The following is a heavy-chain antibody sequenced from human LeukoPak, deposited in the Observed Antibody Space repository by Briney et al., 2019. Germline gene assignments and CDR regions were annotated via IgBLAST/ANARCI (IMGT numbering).Heavy chain of an antibody. J-gene: IGHJ3*01. CDR3: ARYGGDLVIYGFDV. D-gene: IGHD4-23*01. Sequence: VSSVMISCKATGYTFTRFYVHWVRQAPGQGLEWMGIINPSAGDTSYAQQFQGRVTMTRDTSTTTVYMEMSSLRYEDTGVYYCARYGGDLVIYGFDVWGQGTMVAVSS. CDR1: GYTFTRFY. CDR2: INPSAGDT. V-gene: IGHV1-46*01.